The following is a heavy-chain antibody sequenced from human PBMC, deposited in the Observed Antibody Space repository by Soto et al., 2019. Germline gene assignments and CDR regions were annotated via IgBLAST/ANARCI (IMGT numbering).Heavy chain of an antibody. Sequence: GASVKVSCKASGFTFTSSAMQWVRQARGQRLEWIGWIVVGSGNTNYAQKFQERVTITRDMSTSTAYMELSSLRSEDTAVYYCAADSRIVATWYSSGKAYFDYWGQGTLVTVSS. CDR3: AADSRIVATWYSSGKAYFDY. CDR2: IVVGSGNT. CDR1: GFTFTSSA. J-gene: IGHJ4*02. V-gene: IGHV1-58*02. D-gene: IGHD5-12*01.